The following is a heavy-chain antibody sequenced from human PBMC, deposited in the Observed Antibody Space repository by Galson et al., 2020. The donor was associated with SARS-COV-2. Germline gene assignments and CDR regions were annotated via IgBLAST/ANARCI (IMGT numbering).Heavy chain of an antibody. CDR1: GFSLSTSGVG. Sequence: KMSGPTLVKPTQTLTLTCTFSGFSLSTSGVGVGWIRQPPGKALEWLALIYWDDDKRYSPSLQSRLTITKDTSKNQVVLTMTNMDPVDTATYYCAESSRPLIAAARGFDAWGQGTLVTVSS. CDR2: IYWDDDK. J-gene: IGHJ5*02. CDR3: AESSRPLIAAARGFDA. V-gene: IGHV2-5*02. D-gene: IGHD6-13*01.